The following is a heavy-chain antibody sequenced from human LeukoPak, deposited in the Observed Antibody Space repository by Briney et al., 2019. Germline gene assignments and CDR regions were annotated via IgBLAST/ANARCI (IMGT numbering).Heavy chain of an antibody. CDR2: IGGSVGSM. CDR3: AKRGNSWDLFDY. CDR1: GFTFSSYV. D-gene: IGHD6-13*01. Sequence: GGSLRLSCAASGFTFSSYVMSWVRQAPGKGLEWVSNIGGSVGSMFYAASVRGRFAISRDNSKNTLFLQMNNLRVEDTAVYYCAKRGNSWDLFDYWGQGTLVTVSS. J-gene: IGHJ4*02. V-gene: IGHV3-23*01.